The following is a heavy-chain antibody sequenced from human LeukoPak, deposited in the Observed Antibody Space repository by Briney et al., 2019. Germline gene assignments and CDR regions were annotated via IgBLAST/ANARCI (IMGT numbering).Heavy chain of an antibody. CDR3: AREHCSSTSCIDAFDI. CDR1: GSTFSSYS. V-gene: IGHV3-74*01. J-gene: IGHJ3*02. CDR2: INSDGSST. Sequence: GGSLRLSCAASGSTFSSYSMNWVRQAPGKGLVWVSRINSDGSSTSYADSVKGRFTISRDNAKNTLYLQMNSLRAEDTAVYYCAREHCSSTSCIDAFDIWGQGTMVTVSS. D-gene: IGHD2-2*01.